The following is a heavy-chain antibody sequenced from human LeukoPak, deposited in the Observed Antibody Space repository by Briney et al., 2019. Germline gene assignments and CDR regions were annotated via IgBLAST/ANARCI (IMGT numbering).Heavy chain of an antibody. CDR3: ARGLGYYYDSSGYYRS. CDR1: GYTFTSYY. Sequence: ASVKVSCKASGYTFTSYYMHWVRQAPGLGLEWMGIFNPSGGSTSYAQKLQGRVTMTTDTSTSTAYMELRSLRSDDTAVYYCARGLGYYYDSSGYYRSWGQGTLVTVSS. V-gene: IGHV1-46*01. J-gene: IGHJ5*02. D-gene: IGHD3-22*01. CDR2: FNPSGGST.